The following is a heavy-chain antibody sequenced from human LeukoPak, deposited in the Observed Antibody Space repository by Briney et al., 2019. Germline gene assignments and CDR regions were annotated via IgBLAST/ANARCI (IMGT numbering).Heavy chain of an antibody. CDR2: MNPNSGGT. Sequence: ASVKVSCKASGYTFTDYYIHWVRQAPGHGLEWMAWMNPNSGGTSYAQKFQGRVTMTRDMSISTAYMELSRLRFDDTAVFYCAINKQGKSLDYWGQGTLVTVSS. CDR3: AINKQGKSLDY. CDR1: GYTFTDYY. V-gene: IGHV1-2*02. J-gene: IGHJ4*02.